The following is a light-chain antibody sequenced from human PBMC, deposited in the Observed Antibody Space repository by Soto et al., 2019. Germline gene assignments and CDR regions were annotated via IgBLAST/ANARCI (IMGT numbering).Light chain of an antibody. CDR2: KAS. CDR3: QQYKSYPWT. V-gene: IGKV1-5*03. CDR1: QSITNW. J-gene: IGKJ1*01. Sequence: DIQMTQSPSTLSASVGDRVTITCRASQSITNWLAWYQQKPGKAPNLLIYKASSLESGVTSRFSGSGSGTEFTLTISSLQPDDFATYYCQQYKSYPWTFGQGTKVEIK.